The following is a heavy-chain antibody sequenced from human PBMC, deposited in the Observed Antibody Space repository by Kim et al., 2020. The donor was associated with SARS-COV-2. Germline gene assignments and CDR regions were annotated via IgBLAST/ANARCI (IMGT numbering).Heavy chain of an antibody. D-gene: IGHD2-2*01. CDR1: GDSISSSTFY. CDR3: ARYADY. J-gene: IGHJ4*02. Sequence: SETLSLTCSVSGDSISSSTFYWGWIRQPPGKGLEWIGAIHYSGSTYSNPSLKSRVTISVDTSKNQFSLNLNSVTAADTAVYYCARYADYWGQGTLVTVSS. V-gene: IGHV4-39*01. CDR2: IHYSGST.